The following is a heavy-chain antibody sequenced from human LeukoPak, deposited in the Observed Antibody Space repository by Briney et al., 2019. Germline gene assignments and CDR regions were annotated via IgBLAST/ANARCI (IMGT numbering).Heavy chain of an antibody. Sequence: ASVKVSCKASGYTFTGYYMHWVRQAPGQGLEWMGWINPNSGGTNYAQKFQGRVTMTTDTSTSTAYMELRSLRSDDTAVYYCARGPTYYDFWSGHGRVGFDYWGQGTLVTVSS. J-gene: IGHJ4*02. V-gene: IGHV1-2*02. CDR1: GYTFTGYY. CDR2: INPNSGGT. D-gene: IGHD3-3*01. CDR3: ARGPTYYDFWSGHGRVGFDY.